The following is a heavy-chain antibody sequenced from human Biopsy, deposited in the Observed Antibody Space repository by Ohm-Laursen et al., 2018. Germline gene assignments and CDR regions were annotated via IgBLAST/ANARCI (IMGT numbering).Heavy chain of an antibody. CDR1: GFDFRNYD. Sequence: SLRLPCTASGFDFRNYDLTWIRQAPGKGLEWVASLAFSSGRTYYADSVKGRFTISRDDSQNTLYLQMDSLRVADTAVYHCAKYQLPATATSILDYWGQGALVTVSS. J-gene: IGHJ4*02. CDR3: AKYQLPATATSILDY. CDR2: LAFSSGRT. D-gene: IGHD4-17*01. V-gene: IGHV3-23*01.